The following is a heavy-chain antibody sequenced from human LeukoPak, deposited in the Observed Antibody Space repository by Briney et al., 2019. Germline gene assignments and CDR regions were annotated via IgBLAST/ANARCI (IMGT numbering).Heavy chain of an antibody. CDR2: IYYSGST. V-gene: IGHV4-59*12. D-gene: IGHD2-2*02. Sequence: PSETLSLTCTVSGGSISSYYWSWIRQPPGKGLEWIGYIYYSGSTNYNPSLKSRVTISVDTSKNQFSLKLSSVTAADTAVYYCARDRLCSSTSCYTQGGYNWFDPWGQGTLVTVSS. J-gene: IGHJ5*02. CDR3: ARDRLCSSTSCYTQGGYNWFDP. CDR1: GGSISSYY.